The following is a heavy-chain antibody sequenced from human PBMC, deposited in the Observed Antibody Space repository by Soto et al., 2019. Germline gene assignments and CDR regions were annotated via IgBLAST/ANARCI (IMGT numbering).Heavy chain of an antibody. V-gene: IGHV3-74*01. CDR3: ARERTSKGGLDI. Sequence: VGSLRLSCAASGFTFSSDWMNWGRQSPGKGLEWVSRIISGGTRATYADFVKGRFTITRDNAKNTLYLQMHSLTADDTAVYYCARERTSKGGLDIWGQGTTVTFSS. CDR2: IISGGTRA. J-gene: IGHJ6*02. CDR1: GFTFSSDW.